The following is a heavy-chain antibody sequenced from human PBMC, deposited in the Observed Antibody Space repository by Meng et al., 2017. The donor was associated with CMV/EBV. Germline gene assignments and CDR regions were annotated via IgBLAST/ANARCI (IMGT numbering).Heavy chain of an antibody. D-gene: IGHD1-14*01. V-gene: IGHV4-30-4*08. Sequence: QVQLQESGPGLVKPSQTLSLTCTVSGGSISSGDYYWSWILQPPGKGLEWIGYIYYSGSTYYNPSLKSRVTISVDTSKNQFSLKLSSVTAADTAVYYCARVMGPNRTPYYFDYWGQGTLVTVSS. CDR1: GGSISSGDYY. J-gene: IGHJ4*02. CDR3: ARVMGPNRTPYYFDY. CDR2: IYYSGST.